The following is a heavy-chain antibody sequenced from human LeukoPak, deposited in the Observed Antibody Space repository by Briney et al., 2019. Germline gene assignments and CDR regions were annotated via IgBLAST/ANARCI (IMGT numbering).Heavy chain of an antibody. V-gene: IGHV4-61*02. CDR2: ISSSGGT. D-gene: IGHD3-10*01. Sequence: SETLSLTCTVSGDSISSGDYYWSWIRQPAGKGLEWIGRISSSGGTNYNPSLKSRVTISVDTSKNQFSLKLSSVTAADTAVYYCAKAAKYYFGSDTYYYFDYWGQGILVTVSS. J-gene: IGHJ4*02. CDR3: AKAAKYYFGSDTYYYFDY. CDR1: GDSISSGDYY.